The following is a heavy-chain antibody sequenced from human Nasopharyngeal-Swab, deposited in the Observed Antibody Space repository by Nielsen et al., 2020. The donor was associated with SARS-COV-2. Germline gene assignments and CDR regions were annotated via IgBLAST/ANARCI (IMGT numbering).Heavy chain of an antibody. Sequence: WIRQPPGKGLEWIGSIYYSGSTYYNPSLKSRVTKSVDTSKNQFSLKLSSVTAADTAVYYCARLSPEDGDYWGQGTLVTVSS. CDR2: IYYSGST. J-gene: IGHJ4*02. CDR3: ARLSPEDGDY. V-gene: IGHV4-39*01. D-gene: IGHD3-10*01.